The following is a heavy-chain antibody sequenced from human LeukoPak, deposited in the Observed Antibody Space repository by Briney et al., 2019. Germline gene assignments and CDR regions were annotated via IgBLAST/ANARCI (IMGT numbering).Heavy chain of an antibody. CDR1: GGSISNYY. V-gene: IGHV4-59*08. J-gene: IGHJ2*01. CDR2: VYSSGST. Sequence: PSGTLSLTCAISGGSISNYYWSWIRQPPGKGLEWIGYVYSSGSTNYNSSLRSRVTISVDTSKGQLSLKLTSMTAADTAVYYCARRDNGPVWAFDLWGRGILVTVSS. D-gene: IGHD2-8*01. CDR3: ARRDNGPVWAFDL.